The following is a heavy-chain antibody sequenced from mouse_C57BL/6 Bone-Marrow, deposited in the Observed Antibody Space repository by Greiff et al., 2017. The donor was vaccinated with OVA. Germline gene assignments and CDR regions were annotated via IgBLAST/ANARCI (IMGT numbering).Heavy chain of an antibody. V-gene: IGHV10-1*01. J-gene: IGHJ1*03. CDR2: IRSKSNNYAT. CDR3: VGVQFITWYFDV. CDR1: GFSFNTYA. Sequence: EVKVVESGGGLVQPKGSLKLSCAASGFSFNTYAMNWVRQAPGKGLEWVARIRSKSNNYATYYAVSVKARFTISSDDSESMLYLQMNNVNTEDTAMYYCVGVQFITWYFDVWGTGTTVTVAS. D-gene: IGHD1-1*01.